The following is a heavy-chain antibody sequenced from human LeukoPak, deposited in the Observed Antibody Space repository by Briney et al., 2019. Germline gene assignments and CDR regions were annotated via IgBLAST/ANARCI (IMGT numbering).Heavy chain of an antibody. CDR3: ARVSVAGTGPDY. V-gene: IGHV4-59*01. J-gene: IGHJ4*02. CDR1: GGSISNYY. CDR2: FSYNVHS. Sequence: PSETLSLTCTVSGGSISNYYWSWIRQPPGKGLEWVGFFSYNVHSDYNPSLKSRDTISVDTSKNQFSLRLTSVTAADTAIYYCARVSVAGTGPDYWGQGTLVTVSS. D-gene: IGHD6-19*01.